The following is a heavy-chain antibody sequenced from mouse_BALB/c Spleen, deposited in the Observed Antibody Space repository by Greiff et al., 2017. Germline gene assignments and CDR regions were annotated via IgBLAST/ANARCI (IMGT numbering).Heavy chain of an antibody. D-gene: IGHD1-1*01. CDR2: ISSGGST. J-gene: IGHJ4*01. CDR1: GFTFSSYA. V-gene: IGHV5-6-5*01. CDR3: ARGRGFITTVEDAMDY. Sequence: EVKLMESGGGLVKPGGSLKLSCAASGFTFSSYAMSWVRQTPEKRLEWVASISSGGSTYYPDSVKGRFTISRDNARNILYLQMSSLRSEDTAMYYCARGRGFITTVEDAMDYWGQGTSVTVSS.